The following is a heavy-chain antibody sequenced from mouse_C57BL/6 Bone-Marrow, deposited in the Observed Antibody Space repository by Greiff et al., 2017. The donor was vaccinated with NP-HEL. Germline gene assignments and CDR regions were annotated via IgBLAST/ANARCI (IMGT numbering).Heavy chain of an antibody. J-gene: IGHJ1*03. V-gene: IGHV2-2*01. CDR1: GFSLTSYG. Sequence: QVQLQQSGPGLVQPSQSLSITCTVSGFSLTSYGVHWVRQSPGKGLEWLGVIWSGGSTDYNAAFISRLSISKDNSKSKVFFKMNSLQADDTAIYYCARNPIYNGSSYGYFDVWGTGTTVTVSS. CDR3: ARNPIYNGSSYGYFDV. D-gene: IGHD1-1*01. CDR2: IWSGGST.